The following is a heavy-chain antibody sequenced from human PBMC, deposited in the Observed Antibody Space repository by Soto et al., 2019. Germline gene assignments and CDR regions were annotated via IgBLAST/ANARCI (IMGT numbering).Heavy chain of an antibody. V-gene: IGHV4-31*03. Sequence: PSETLSLTCTVSGGSISSGGYYWSWIRQHPGKGLEWIGYIYYSGSTYYNPSLKSRVTISVDTSKNQFSLKLSSVTAADTAVYYCACMTTVTPNWFDPWGQGTLVTVSS. CDR3: ACMTTVTPNWFDP. D-gene: IGHD4-4*01. J-gene: IGHJ5*02. CDR2: IYYSGST. CDR1: GGSISSGGYY.